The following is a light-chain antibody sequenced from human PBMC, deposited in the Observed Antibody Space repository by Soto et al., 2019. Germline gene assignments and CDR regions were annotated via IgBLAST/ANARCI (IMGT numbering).Light chain of an antibody. CDR2: EVT. Sequence: QSVLTQPPSVSGAPGQRVTIFCTGTSSNIGAGYDVHWYQIHPGKAPKLIIYEVTSRPSGVSYRFSGSKSGNSASLTISGLQAEDEADYYCSSYASSSSYVFGGGTKVTVL. V-gene: IGLV1-40*01. J-gene: IGLJ1*01. CDR1: SSNIGAGYD. CDR3: SSYASSSSYV.